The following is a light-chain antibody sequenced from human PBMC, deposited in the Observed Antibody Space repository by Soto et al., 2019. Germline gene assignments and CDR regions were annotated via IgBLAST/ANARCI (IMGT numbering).Light chain of an antibody. CDR2: YDS. CDR3: QVWDSSSDHRYV. V-gene: IGLV3-21*04. J-gene: IGLJ1*01. Sequence: SYELTQPPSVSVAPGKTARITCGGNNIGSKSVHWYQQKPGQAPVLVIYYDSDRPSGIPERFSGSNSGNTATLTISRVEAGVEADYYCQVWDSSSDHRYVFGTGTKVTVL. CDR1: NIGSKS.